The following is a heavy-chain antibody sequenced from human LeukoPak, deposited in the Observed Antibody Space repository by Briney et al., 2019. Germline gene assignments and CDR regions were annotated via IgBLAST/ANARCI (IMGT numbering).Heavy chain of an antibody. CDR1: GGSISSSSYY. CDR2: IYTSGST. Sequence: KASETLSLTCTVSGGSISSSSYYWSWIRQPAGKGLEWIGRIYTSGSTNYNPSLKSRVTISVDTSKNQFSLKLSSVTAADTAVYYCARGKFEAAAGTPFLYYYYYMDVWGKGTTVTISS. V-gene: IGHV4-61*02. CDR3: ARGKFEAAAGTPFLYYYYYMDV. D-gene: IGHD6-13*01. J-gene: IGHJ6*03.